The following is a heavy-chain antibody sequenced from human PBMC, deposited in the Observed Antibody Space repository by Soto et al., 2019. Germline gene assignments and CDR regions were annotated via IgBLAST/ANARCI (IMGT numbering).Heavy chain of an antibody. Sequence: PGGSLRLSCAASGFTFDDYAMHWVRQAPGKGLEWVSGISWNSGSIGYADSVKGRFTISRDNAKNSLYLQMNSLRAEDTALYYCAKDPTHTMVRGNNWFDPWGQGTLVTVSS. CDR2: ISWNSGSI. CDR1: GFTFDDYA. V-gene: IGHV3-9*01. J-gene: IGHJ5*02. D-gene: IGHD3-10*01. CDR3: AKDPTHTMVRGNNWFDP.